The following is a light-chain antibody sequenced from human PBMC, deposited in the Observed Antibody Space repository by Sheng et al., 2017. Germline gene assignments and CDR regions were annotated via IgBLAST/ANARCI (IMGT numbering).Light chain of an antibody. V-gene: IGKV3-11*01. CDR3: QQYLNRYT. Sequence: EIVLTQSPATLSLSPGQRATLSCRASRSVIRYLAWYQQKPGQAPRLLIYDASNRAAGVPARFSGSGSGTDFTLTISSLESEDSAFYYCQQYLNRYTFGQGTKLQIK. CDR1: RSVIRY. J-gene: IGKJ2*01. CDR2: DAS.